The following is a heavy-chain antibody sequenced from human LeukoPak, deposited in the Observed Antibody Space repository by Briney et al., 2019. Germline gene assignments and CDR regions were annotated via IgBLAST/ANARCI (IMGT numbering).Heavy chain of an antibody. CDR1: GYTFTGYY. D-gene: IGHD3-22*01. CDR3: ARGPDSSGYYYGY. J-gene: IGHJ4*02. CDR2: INPNSGGT. V-gene: IGHV1-2*02. Sequence: ASVTVSCKASGYTFTGYYMHWVRQAPGQGLEWMGWINPNSGGTNYAQKFQGRVTMTRDTSISTAYMELSRLRSDDTAVYYCARGPDSSGYYYGYWGQGTLVTVSS.